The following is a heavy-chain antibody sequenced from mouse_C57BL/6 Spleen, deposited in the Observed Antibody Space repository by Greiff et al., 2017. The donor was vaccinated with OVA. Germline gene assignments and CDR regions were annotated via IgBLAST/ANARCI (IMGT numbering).Heavy chain of an antibody. CDR2: INPNNGGT. J-gene: IGHJ1*03. V-gene: IGHV1-26*01. D-gene: IGHD2-3*01. CDR3: ARSGLDGYYDV. Sequence: VQLQQSGPELVKPGASVKISCKASGYTFTDYYMNWVKQSHGKSLEWIGDINPNNGGTSYNQKFKGKATLTVDKSSSTAYMELRSLTSEDSAVYYCARSGLDGYYDVWGTGTTVTVSS. CDR1: GYTFTDYY.